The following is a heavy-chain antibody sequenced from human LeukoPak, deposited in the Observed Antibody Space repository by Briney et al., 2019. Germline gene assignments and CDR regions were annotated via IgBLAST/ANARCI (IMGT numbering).Heavy chain of an antibody. CDR1: GGSFSGYY. CDR2: INHSGST. Sequence: SETLSLTCAVYGGSFSGYYWSWIRQPPGKGLEWIGEINHSGSTNYNPSLKSRVTISVDTSKNQFSLKLSSVTAADTAEYYCARGLYTVVVPAATAFDPWGQGTLVTVSS. CDR3: ARGLYTVVVPAATAFDP. V-gene: IGHV4-34*01. D-gene: IGHD2-2*01. J-gene: IGHJ5*02.